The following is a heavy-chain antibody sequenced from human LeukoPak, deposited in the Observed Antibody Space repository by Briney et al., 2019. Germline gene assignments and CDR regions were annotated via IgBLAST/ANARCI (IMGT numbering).Heavy chain of an antibody. Sequence: EASVKVSCKASGYTFTSYYMHWVRQAPGQGLEWMGIINPSGGSTSYAQKFQGRVTMTRDMSTSTAYMELSSLRSEDTAVYYYARDRGIAAAEYYFDYWGQGTLVTVSS. D-gene: IGHD6-13*01. J-gene: IGHJ4*02. CDR1: GYTFTSYY. CDR3: ARDRGIAAAEYYFDY. CDR2: INPSGGST. V-gene: IGHV1-46*01.